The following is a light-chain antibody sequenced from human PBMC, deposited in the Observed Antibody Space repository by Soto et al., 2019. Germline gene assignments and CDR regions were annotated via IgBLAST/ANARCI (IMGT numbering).Light chain of an antibody. CDR2: FVS. CDR1: QSLLHSNGNTY. Sequence: EIVMTQSPLSLPVTPGEPASISCRSSQSLLHSNGNTYLDWYLQKPGQSPQLLIYFVSTRASGVPVRFSGSGSGTDFTLEISRVEAEDVGVYYCMQAVATPLTFGGGTKVEIK. V-gene: IGKV2-28*01. CDR3: MQAVATPLT. J-gene: IGKJ4*01.